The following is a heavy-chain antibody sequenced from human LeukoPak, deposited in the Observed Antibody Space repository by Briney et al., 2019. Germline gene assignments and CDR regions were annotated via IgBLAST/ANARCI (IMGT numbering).Heavy chain of an antibody. Sequence: PGGSLRLSCAASGFTFSDYYMSWIRQAPGKGLEWVSYISSSGSTIYYADSVKGRFTISRDNAKNSLYLQMNSLRAEDTAIYYCARESPGSASAFDYWGQGTLVTVSS. CDR2: ISSSGSTI. D-gene: IGHD6-25*01. J-gene: IGHJ4*02. CDR3: ARESPGSASAFDY. V-gene: IGHV3-11*04. CDR1: GFTFSDYY.